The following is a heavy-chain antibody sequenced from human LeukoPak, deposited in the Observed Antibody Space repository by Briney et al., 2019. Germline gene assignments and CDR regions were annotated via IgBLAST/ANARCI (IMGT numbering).Heavy chain of an antibody. V-gene: IGHV4-4*02. CDR2: IYHNGNT. D-gene: IGHD3-3*01. CDR3: ARDEAIFGAGYYYGMDV. CDR1: GGSISSSNW. Sequence: PSETLSFTCAVSGGSISSSNWWTWVRRPPGKGLEWIGEIYHNGNTNYIPSLKSRLTISVDKSKNQFSLKLSSVTAADTAVYYCARDEAIFGAGYYYGMDVWGQGTTVTVS. J-gene: IGHJ6*02.